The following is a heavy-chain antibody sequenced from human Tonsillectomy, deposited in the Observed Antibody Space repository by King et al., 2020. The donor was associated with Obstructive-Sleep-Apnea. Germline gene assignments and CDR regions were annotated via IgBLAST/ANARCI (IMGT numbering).Heavy chain of an antibody. CDR1: GFSLNTSGVG. D-gene: IGHD3-16*01. CDR2: IFWDNDK. Sequence: ITLQESGPTLVKPTQTLTLTCTVSGFSLNTSGVGVGWLRQPPGKALEWLALIFWDNDKRYSPSLKSRLTISKGTSNNQVVLTLTNMDAVDTGTYYCSHRIRGGGGFDPWGQGTLVTVSS. J-gene: IGHJ5*02. CDR3: SHRIRGGGGFDP. V-gene: IGHV2-5*02.